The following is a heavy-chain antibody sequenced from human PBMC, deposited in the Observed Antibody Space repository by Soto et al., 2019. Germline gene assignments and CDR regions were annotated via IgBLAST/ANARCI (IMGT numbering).Heavy chain of an antibody. CDR2: IVVGSGNT. Sequence: SVKVSCKASGFTFTSSAVQWVRQARGQRLEWIGWIVVGSGNTNYAQKFQERVTITRDMSTSTAYMELSSLRSEDTAVYYCAAPGSGYYHFDYWGQGTLVTVSS. CDR1: GFTFTSSA. J-gene: IGHJ4*02. D-gene: IGHD3-22*01. V-gene: IGHV1-58*01. CDR3: AAPGSGYYHFDY.